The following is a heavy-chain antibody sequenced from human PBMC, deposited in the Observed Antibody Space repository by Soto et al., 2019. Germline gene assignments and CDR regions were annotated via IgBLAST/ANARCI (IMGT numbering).Heavy chain of an antibody. CDR2: INAGNGNT. D-gene: IGHD3-9*01. CDR3: ARERVLRYLVWFDP. CDR1: GYTFTSYA. J-gene: IGHJ5*02. Sequence: GASVKVSCKASGYTFTSYAMHWVRQAPGQRLEWMGWINAGNGNTKYSQKFQGRVTVTRDTSASTAYMELSSLRSEDTAVYYCARERVLRYLVWFDPWGQGTLVTVSS. V-gene: IGHV1-3*01.